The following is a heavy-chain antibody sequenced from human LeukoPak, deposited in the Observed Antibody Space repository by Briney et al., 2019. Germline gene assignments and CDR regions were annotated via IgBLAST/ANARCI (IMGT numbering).Heavy chain of an antibody. CDR3: AREGFHTAMVTGYYYYMDV. Sequence: SQTLSLTCAVSGGSISSGGYSWSWIRQPPGKGLEWIGYIYYSGSTNYNPSLKSRVTISVDTSKNQFSLKLSSVTAADTAVYYCAREGFHTAMVTGYYYYMDVWGKGTTVTVSS. V-gene: IGHV4-61*08. CDR1: GGSISSGGYS. J-gene: IGHJ6*03. D-gene: IGHD5-18*01. CDR2: IYYSGST.